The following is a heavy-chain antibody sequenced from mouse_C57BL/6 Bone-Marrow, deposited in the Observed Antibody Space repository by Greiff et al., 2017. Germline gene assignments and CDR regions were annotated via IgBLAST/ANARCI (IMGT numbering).Heavy chain of an antibody. V-gene: IGHV14-4*01. CDR2: IDPENGDT. J-gene: IGHJ2*01. Sequence: VQLQQSGAELVRPGASVKLSCTASGFNIKDDYMHWVKQRPEQGLEWIGWIDPENGDTEYASKFPGTATITADTSSNTAYLQLSSLTSEDTAGYYCTTIPHITALDYWGQGTTLTVSS. CDR1: GFNIKDDY. CDR3: TTIPHITALDY. D-gene: IGHD1-1*01.